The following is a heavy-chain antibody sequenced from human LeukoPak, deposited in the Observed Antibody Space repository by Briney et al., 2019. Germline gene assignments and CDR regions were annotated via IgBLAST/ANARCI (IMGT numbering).Heavy chain of an antibody. J-gene: IGHJ4*02. D-gene: IGHD2-2*01. Sequence: GGSLRLSCAASGFTFSSYVMSWVRQAPGKGLEWVSVIYSAGDTSYADSVKGRFTISRDNSKNTLYLQMDSLRAEDTAVYYCARGYSSTLFDYWGQGTLVTVSS. CDR3: ARGYSSTLFDY. CDR2: IYSAGDT. CDR1: GFTFSSYV. V-gene: IGHV3-53*01.